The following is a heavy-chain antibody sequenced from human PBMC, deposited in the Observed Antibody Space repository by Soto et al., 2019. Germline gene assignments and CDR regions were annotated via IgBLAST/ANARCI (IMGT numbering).Heavy chain of an antibody. Sequence: ASVKVSCKASGYTFARYVMHWVRQAPGQRLEWMGWIDAGNGNTVYLQKFQGRVTITRDTSASTVYMELSSLRSEDTAVYYCARDNSGWSDYWGQGTLVTVSS. V-gene: IGHV1-3*01. CDR1: GYTFARYV. D-gene: IGHD6-19*01. J-gene: IGHJ4*02. CDR2: IDAGNGNT. CDR3: ARDNSGWSDY.